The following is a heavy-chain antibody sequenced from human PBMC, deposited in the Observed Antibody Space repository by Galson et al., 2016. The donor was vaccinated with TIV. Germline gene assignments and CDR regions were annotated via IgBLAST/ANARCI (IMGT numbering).Heavy chain of an antibody. Sequence: SLRLSCAASGFTFDSYTFHWVRQTPGKGLEWVAIISHDGNNKDFADSVQGRFTISRDNAKNSLYLQMNSLRGEDTALYYCAKGAKEHVYHAMDVWGQGTTVTVSS. J-gene: IGHJ6*02. V-gene: IGHV3-30-3*01. CDR1: GFTFDSYT. CDR3: AKGAKEHVYHAMDV. CDR2: ISHDGNNK. D-gene: IGHD1-26*01.